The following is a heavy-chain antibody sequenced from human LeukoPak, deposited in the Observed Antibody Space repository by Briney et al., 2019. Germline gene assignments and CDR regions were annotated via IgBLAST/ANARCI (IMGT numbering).Heavy chain of an antibody. CDR1: GFTFSTYV. Sequence: GGSLRLSCSVSGFTFSTYVMHWVRQAPGKGLEYVSAISSNGDNTYYADSVKGRFTISRDNTKNTLYLQMSSLRADDTAVYYCVRGTGYWGQGTLVTVSS. J-gene: IGHJ4*02. CDR2: ISSNGDNT. CDR3: VRGTGY. V-gene: IGHV3-64D*06.